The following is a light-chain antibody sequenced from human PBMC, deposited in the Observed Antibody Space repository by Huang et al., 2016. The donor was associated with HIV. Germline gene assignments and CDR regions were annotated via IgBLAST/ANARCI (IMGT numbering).Light chain of an antibody. CDR2: DAS. V-gene: IGKV1-33*01. CDR1: QDISNY. CDR3: QHYDNLRT. Sequence: MTQSPSSLSASVGDRVTITCQASQDISNYLNWYQQKPGKAPKLLIYDASNLETGVSSRFSGSGSGTDFTFTISSLQPEDIATYYCQHYDNLRTFGQGTKVEIK. J-gene: IGKJ1*01.